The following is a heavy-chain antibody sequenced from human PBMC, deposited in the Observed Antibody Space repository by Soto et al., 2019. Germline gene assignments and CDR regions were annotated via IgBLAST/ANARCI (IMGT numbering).Heavy chain of an antibody. J-gene: IGHJ5*02. V-gene: IGHV3-30-3*01. Sequence: QVQLVESGGGVVQPGRSLRLSCAASGFTFSSYAMHWVRQAPGKGLEWVAVISYDGSNKYYADSVKGRFTISRDNSKNTLYLLMNSLRAEDTAVYYCARDEVVYYYGSGSYSWLDPWGQGTLVTVSS. CDR1: GFTFSSYA. CDR2: ISYDGSNK. D-gene: IGHD3-10*01. CDR3: ARDEVVYYYGSGSYSWLDP.